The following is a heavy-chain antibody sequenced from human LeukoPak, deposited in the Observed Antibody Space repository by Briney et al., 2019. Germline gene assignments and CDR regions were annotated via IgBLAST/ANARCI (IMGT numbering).Heavy chain of an antibody. CDR1: GYTFTSYG. J-gene: IGHJ6*02. CDR2: ISAYNGNT. CDR3: ARDGHHSSSSYYYGMDV. V-gene: IGHV1-18*01. D-gene: IGHD6-6*01. Sequence: GASVKVSCKASGYTFTSYGISWVRQAPGQGLEWMGWISAYNGNTNYAQKFQGRVTMTRNTSISTAYMELSSLRSEDTAVYYCARDGHHSSSSYYYGMDVWGQGTTVTVSS.